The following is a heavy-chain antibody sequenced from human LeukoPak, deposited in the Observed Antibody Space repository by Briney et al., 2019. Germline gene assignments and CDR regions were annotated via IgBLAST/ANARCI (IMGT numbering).Heavy chain of an antibody. J-gene: IGHJ4*02. Sequence: GSLRLSCAASGFTVSSNYMSWVRQAPGKGLEWVSVIYSGGSTYYADSVKGRFTISRDNSKNTLYLQMNSLRAEDTAVYYCARHYYDSSGYYHGLDYWGQGTLVTVSS. CDR2: IYSGGST. D-gene: IGHD3-22*01. CDR3: ARHYYDSSGYYHGLDY. V-gene: IGHV3-53*01. CDR1: GFTVSSNY.